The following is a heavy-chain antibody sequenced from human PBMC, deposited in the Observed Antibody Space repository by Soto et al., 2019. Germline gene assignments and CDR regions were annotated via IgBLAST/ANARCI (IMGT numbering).Heavy chain of an antibody. D-gene: IGHD6-19*01. CDR3: ARSIAVACSYFDY. Sequence: QVQLVESGGGVVQPGRSLRLSCAASGFTFSSYAMHWVRQAPGKGLEWVAVISYDGSNKYYADSVKGRCTITRDNSKYTRCLHMNSLIAEDTAGYYCARSIAVACSYFDYWGQGNLVTVS. CDR1: GFTFSSYA. V-gene: IGHV3-30-3*01. J-gene: IGHJ4*02. CDR2: ISYDGSNK.